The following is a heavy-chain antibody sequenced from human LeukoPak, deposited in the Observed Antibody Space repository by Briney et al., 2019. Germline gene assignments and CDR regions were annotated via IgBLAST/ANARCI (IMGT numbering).Heavy chain of an antibody. D-gene: IGHD2-2*01. CDR3: ASWVVIY. V-gene: IGHV3-30*04. CDR2: ISYDGSSK. CDR1: GFTFSSYA. J-gene: IGHJ4*02. Sequence: GGSLRLSCAASGFTFSSYAMHWVRQAPGKGLEWVAVISYDGSSKYYADSVKGRFTISRDNSKNTLYLQMNSLRAEDTAVYYCASWVVIYWGQGTLVTVSS.